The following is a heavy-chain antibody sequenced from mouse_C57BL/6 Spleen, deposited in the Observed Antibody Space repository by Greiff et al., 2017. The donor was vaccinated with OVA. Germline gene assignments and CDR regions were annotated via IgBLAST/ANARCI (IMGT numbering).Heavy chain of an antibody. V-gene: IGHV3-1*01. D-gene: IGHD2-3*01. CDR3: ARGKDGLFAY. CDR2: ISYSGST. J-gene: IGHJ3*01. CDR1: GYSITSGYD. Sequence: EVQLQESGPGMVKPSQSLSLTCTVTGYSITSGYDWHWIRHFPGNKLEWMGYISYSGSTNYNPSLKSRISITHDTSKNHFFLKLNSVTTEDTATYYCARGKDGLFAYWGQGTLVTVSA.